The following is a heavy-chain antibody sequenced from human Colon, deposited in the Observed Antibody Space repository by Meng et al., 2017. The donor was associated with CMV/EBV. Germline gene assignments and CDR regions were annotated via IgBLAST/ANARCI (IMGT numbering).Heavy chain of an antibody. V-gene: IGHV4-39*07. CDR3: ARMALHWYFDL. Sequence: QLQLQEPGPGLVKPSETLSRTCTVSRDSISGRSYYWGWIRQPPGKGLEWIASIYYTGNDYHNPSLKSRVTISIDTSNNHFSLRLTSVTAADTAVYYCARMALHWYFDLWGRGTLVTVSS. D-gene: IGHD5-24*01. CDR2: IYYTGND. J-gene: IGHJ2*01. CDR1: RDSISGRSYY.